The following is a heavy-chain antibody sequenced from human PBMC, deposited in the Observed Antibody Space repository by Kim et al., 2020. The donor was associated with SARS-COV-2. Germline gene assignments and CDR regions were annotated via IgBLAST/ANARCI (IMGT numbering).Heavy chain of an antibody. Sequence: YADSVEGRFTLTRDNAKNSLYMQMKYLRDEDTAVYYCARSGNGDNAFGIWGQGVLVTVSS. J-gene: IGHJ4*02. CDR3: ARSGNGDNAFGI. D-gene: IGHD1-1*01. V-gene: IGHV3-11*03.